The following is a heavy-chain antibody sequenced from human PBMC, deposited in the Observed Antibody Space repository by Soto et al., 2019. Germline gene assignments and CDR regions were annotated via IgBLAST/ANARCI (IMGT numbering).Heavy chain of an antibody. J-gene: IGHJ5*02. CDR1: GFTFSSYA. Sequence: GGSLRLSCAASGFTFSSYAMSWVRQAPGKGLEWVSAISGSGGSTYYADSVKGRFTISRDNSKNTLYLQMNSLRAEDTAVYYCAKSPAWGGYPPPNWFDPWGQGTLVAVSS. CDR2: ISGSGGST. CDR3: AKSPAWGGYPPPNWFDP. D-gene: IGHD5-12*01. V-gene: IGHV3-23*01.